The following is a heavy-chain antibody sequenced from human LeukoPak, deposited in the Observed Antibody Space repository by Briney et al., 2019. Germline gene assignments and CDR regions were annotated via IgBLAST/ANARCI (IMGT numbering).Heavy chain of an antibody. CDR3: ARVRLGGYYDSSGYYLPDYFDY. Sequence: GGSLRLSCAGSGFIFRSYHMNWVRQAPGKGLEWVAFITSSSDTISYADSVKGRFTISRDNAKNSLYLQMNSLRAEDTALYYCARVRLGGYYDSSGYYLPDYFDYWGQGTLVTVSS. J-gene: IGHJ4*02. V-gene: IGHV3-48*01. CDR1: GFIFRSYH. D-gene: IGHD3-22*01. CDR2: ITSSSDTI.